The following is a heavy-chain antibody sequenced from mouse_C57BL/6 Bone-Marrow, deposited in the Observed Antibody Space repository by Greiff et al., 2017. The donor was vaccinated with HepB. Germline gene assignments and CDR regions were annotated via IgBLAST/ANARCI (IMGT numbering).Heavy chain of an antibody. V-gene: IGHV3-6*01. CDR1: GYSITSGYY. Sequence: EVQVVESGPGLVKPSQSLSLTCSVTGYSITSGYYWNWIRQFPGNKLEWMGYISYDGSNNYNPSLKNRISITRDTSKNQFFLKLNSVTTEDTATYYCARTYDGYYGSAMDYWGQGTSVTVSS. CDR3: ARTYDGYYGSAMDY. J-gene: IGHJ4*01. D-gene: IGHD2-3*01. CDR2: ISYDGSN.